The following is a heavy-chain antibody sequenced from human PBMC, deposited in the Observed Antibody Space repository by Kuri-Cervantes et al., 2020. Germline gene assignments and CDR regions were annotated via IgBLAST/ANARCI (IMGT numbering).Heavy chain of an antibody. CDR3: AKDQRNDFWSGYYYYYYYGMDV. Sequence: GESLKISCETSGFPFGRYGMHWVRQAPGKGLEWVAVISYDGSSKYYADSVKGRFTISRDNSKNTLYLQMNSLRAEDTAVYYCAKDQRNDFWSGYYYYYYYGMDVWGQGTTVTVSS. V-gene: IGHV3-30*18. J-gene: IGHJ6*02. CDR2: ISYDGSSK. CDR1: GFPFGRYG. D-gene: IGHD3-3*01.